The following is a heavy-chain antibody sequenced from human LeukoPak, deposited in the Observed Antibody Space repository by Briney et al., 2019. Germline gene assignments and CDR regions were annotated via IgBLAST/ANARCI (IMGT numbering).Heavy chain of an antibody. CDR1: GGSISSGGYY. Sequence: SETLSLTCTVSGGSISSGGYYWSWIRQHPGKGLERIGYIYYSGSTYYNPSLKSRVTISVDTSKNQFSLKLSSVTAADTAVYYCARECLLTGPFDYWGQGTLVTVSS. D-gene: IGHD3-9*01. CDR3: ARECLLTGPFDY. V-gene: IGHV4-31*03. CDR2: IYYSGST. J-gene: IGHJ4*02.